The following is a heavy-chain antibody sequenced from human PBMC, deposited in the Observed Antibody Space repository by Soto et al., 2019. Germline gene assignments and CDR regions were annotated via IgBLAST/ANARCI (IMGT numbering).Heavy chain of an antibody. Sequence: PSETLSLTCTVSGCSLSSYYWTWIRQPPGKGLEWIGYIYYSGSTNYNPSLKSRDTMSVDTSRNQFSLRLSSVTAADTAVYYCARANDYNSSTFNYWGQGTLVTVSS. V-gene: IGHV4-59*01. J-gene: IGHJ4*02. D-gene: IGHD4-17*01. CDR2: IYYSGST. CDR1: GCSLSSYY. CDR3: ARANDYNSSTFNY.